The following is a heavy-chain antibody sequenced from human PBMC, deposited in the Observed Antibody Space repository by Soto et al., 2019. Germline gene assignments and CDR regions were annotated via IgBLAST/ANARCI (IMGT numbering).Heavy chain of an antibody. Sequence: QVQLQESGPGLVKPSQTLSLTCTVSGGSISSGGYYWSWIRQHPGKGLEWIGSIYYSGSTYYNPSLPSRVPLSVHTSKTQSSLTLLSVTAAHTAVYYCASGVLPWRQGPLLTVSS. J-gene: IGHJ5*02. CDR1: GGSISSGGYY. CDR3: ASGVLP. D-gene: IGHD6-6*01. V-gene: IGHV4-31*03. CDR2: IYYSGST.